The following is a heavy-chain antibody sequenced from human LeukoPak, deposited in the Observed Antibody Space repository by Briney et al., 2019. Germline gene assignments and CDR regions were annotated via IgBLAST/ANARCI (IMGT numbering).Heavy chain of an antibody. V-gene: IGHV3-74*01. D-gene: IGHD6-25*01. Sequence: GGSLRLSSAASGFTFSSYWTYWVRHAPGKGLVWVARIDEDGSSTSYADSGKGRFTIARDNGKNTVYLQMNSLRGEDTAIYDCTRSGGMDVWGQGATVSVSS. CDR3: TRSGGMDV. J-gene: IGHJ6*02. CDR2: IDEDGSST. CDR1: GFTFSSYW.